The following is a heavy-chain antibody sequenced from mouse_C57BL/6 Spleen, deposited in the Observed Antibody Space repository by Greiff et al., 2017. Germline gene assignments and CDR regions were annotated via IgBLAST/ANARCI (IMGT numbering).Heavy chain of an antibody. V-gene: IGHV1-82*01. CDR3: ARGEDYDEDY. CDR2: IYPGDGDT. D-gene: IGHD2-4*01. CDR1: GYAFSSSW. J-gene: IGHJ2*01. Sequence: VQLQQSGPELVKPGASVKISCKASGYAFSSSWMNWVKQRPGKGLEWIGRIYPGDGDTNYNGKFKGKATLTADKSSSTAYMQLSSLTSEDSAVYFCARGEDYDEDYWGQGTTLTVSS.